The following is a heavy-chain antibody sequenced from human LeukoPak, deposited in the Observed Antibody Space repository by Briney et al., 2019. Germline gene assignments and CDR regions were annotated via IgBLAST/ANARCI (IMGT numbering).Heavy chain of an antibody. J-gene: IGHJ6*02. V-gene: IGHV3-33*01. CDR2: IWYDGSNK. D-gene: IGHD3-22*01. CDR1: GFTFSSYG. CDR3: ARDFALPIGSYYYYGMDV. Sequence: GGSLRLSCAASGFTFSSYGMHWVRQAPGKGLEWVAVIWYDGSNKYYADSVKGRFTISRDNSKNTLYLQMNSLRAEDTAVYYCARDFALPIGSYYYYGMDVWGQGTTVTVSS.